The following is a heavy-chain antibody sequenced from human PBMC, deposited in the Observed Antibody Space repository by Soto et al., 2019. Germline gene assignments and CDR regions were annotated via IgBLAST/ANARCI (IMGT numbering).Heavy chain of an antibody. CDR1: GDSISRGKKY. CDR2: IFSSGTT. V-gene: IGHV4-30-4*01. D-gene: IGHD3-16*01. J-gene: IGHJ6*02. CDR3: ARVPSPFASYYAMAV. Sequence: SETRSLTCTVSGDSISRGKKYWSWIRQHPGKGLEWIGYIFSSGTTYYNPYLKSRLTMSLDTSQNQFSLKLNSLTDADTAVYYCARVPSPFASYYAMAVWGHGTRAT.